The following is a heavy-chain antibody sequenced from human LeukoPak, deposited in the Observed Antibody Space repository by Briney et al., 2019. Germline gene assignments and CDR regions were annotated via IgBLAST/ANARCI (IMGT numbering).Heavy chain of an antibody. CDR3: ARQGLLAGSLYYWMDV. CDR1: GGSISSYY. CDR2: IYTSGST. J-gene: IGHJ6*04. Sequence: PSETLSLTCTVSGGSISSYYWSWIRQPAGKGLEWIGRIYTSGSTNYNPSLKSRVTISVDKSKNQFSLKLSSVTAADTAVYYCARQGLLAGSLYYWMDVWGKGTTVTVSS. D-gene: IGHD3-9*01. V-gene: IGHV4-4*07.